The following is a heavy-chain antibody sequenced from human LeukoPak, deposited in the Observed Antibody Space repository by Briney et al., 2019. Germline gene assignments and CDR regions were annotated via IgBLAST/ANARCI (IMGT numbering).Heavy chain of an antibody. CDR3: ARRRWGSRPHYYYGMDV. J-gene: IGHJ6*02. Sequence: QSGGSLRLSCAASGFTFSTYWMHWVRQAPGKGLVWVSRISSDAITTNYADSVKGRFTISRDNAKHSLYLQMNSLRAEDTAVYYCARRRWGSRPHYYYGMDVWGQGTTATVSS. CDR2: ISSDAITT. D-gene: IGHD3-16*01. V-gene: IGHV3-74*01. CDR1: GFTFSTYW.